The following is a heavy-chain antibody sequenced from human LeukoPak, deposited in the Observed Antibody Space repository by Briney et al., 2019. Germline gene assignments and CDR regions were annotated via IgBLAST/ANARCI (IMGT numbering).Heavy chain of an antibody. D-gene: IGHD1-1*01. CDR1: SGSFSSYY. CDR3: ARLHVVNLDCFDP. Sequence: SETLSFTCAVYSGSFSSYYWTWIRQPPGKGLEWIGEINHSGSTNYNPSLKSRVTISVDTSKNQFSLRVNSVTAADTAVYYCARLHVVNLDCFDPWGQGTLVTVSS. V-gene: IGHV4-34*01. CDR2: INHSGST. J-gene: IGHJ5*02.